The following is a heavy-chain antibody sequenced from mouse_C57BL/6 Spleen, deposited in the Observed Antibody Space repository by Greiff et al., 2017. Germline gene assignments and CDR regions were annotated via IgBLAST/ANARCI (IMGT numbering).Heavy chain of an antibody. CDR3: ARVLGDWYIDV. Sequence: QVQLQQPGAELVRPGSSVKLSCKASGYTFTSYWMDWVKQRPGQGLEWIGNIYPSDSETHYNQTFKDKATLTVDKSSSTAYMQLSSLTSEDSAVYYCARVLGDWYIDVWGTGTSVTVSS. CDR2: IYPSDSET. V-gene: IGHV1-61*01. J-gene: IGHJ1*03. CDR1: GYTFTSYW.